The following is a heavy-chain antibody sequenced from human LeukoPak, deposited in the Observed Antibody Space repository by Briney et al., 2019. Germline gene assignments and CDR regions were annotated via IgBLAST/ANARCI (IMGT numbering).Heavy chain of an antibody. Sequence: KAGGSLRLSCAASRLTLSDYYVTWVRQAAGKGLEWISYIRASGDHMFYADSVRGRFTISRDNAKNSIFLQMNSPRDDDTAVYYCARSVDGTALDYWGQGTLVTVSS. CDR2: IRASGDHM. J-gene: IGHJ4*02. D-gene: IGHD3/OR15-3a*01. CDR1: RLTLSDYY. CDR3: ARSVDGTALDY. V-gene: IGHV3-11*01.